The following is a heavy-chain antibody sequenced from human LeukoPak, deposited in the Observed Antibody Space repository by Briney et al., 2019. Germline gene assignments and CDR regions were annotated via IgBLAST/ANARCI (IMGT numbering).Heavy chain of an antibody. V-gene: IGHV3-48*03. CDR3: ARGAGTARPGWFDP. CDR1: GFTFSSYE. Sequence: GGSLRLSCAASGFTFSSYEMNWVRQAPGQGLDWVSDSVKGRFTISRDNAKNSLYLQMNSLRAEDTAVYYCARGAGTARPGWFDPWGQGTLVTVSS. J-gene: IGHJ5*02. D-gene: IGHD6-6*01.